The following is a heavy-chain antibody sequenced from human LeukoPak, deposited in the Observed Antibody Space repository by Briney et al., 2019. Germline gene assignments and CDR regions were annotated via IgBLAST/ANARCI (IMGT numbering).Heavy chain of an antibody. CDR3: ASSTVTTDFDY. D-gene: IGHD4-17*01. J-gene: IGHJ4*02. CDR1: GGSFSSSSYY. V-gene: IGHV4-34*01. Sequence: SETLSLTCAVYGGSFSSSSYYWSWIRQPPGKGLEWIGEINHSGSTNYNPSLKSRVTISVDTSKNQFSLKLSSVTAADTAVYYCASSTVTTDFDYWGQGTLVTVSS. CDR2: INHSGST.